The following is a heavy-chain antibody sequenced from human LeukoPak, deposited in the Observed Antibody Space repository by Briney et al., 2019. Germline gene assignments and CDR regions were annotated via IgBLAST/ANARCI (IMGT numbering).Heavy chain of an antibody. CDR1: GFTFSSYA. V-gene: IGHV3-30*04. D-gene: IGHD3-10*01. J-gene: IGHJ4*02. Sequence: GGSLRLSCAASGFTFSSYAMHWVRQAPGKGLEWVAVISYDGSNKYYADSVKGRFTISRDNSKNTLYLQMNSLRAEDTAVYYCARDRRRITMVRGVRSYFDYWGQGTLVTVSS. CDR2: ISYDGSNK. CDR3: ARDRRRITMVRGVRSYFDY.